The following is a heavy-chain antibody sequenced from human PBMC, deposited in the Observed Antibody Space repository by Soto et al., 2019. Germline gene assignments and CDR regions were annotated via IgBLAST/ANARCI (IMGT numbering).Heavy chain of an antibody. CDR2: IYHSGST. D-gene: IGHD3-22*01. V-gene: IGHV4-4*02. CDR3: ARWSYYYDSRDYYHY. J-gene: IGHJ4*02. CDR1: GGSIGSINW. Sequence: PSETRSVTWAVCGGSIGSINWRRWVRQPPGKGLEWIGEIYHSGSTNYNPSLKSRVTISVDTSKDQFSLKLSSVTAADTAVYYCARWSYYYDSRDYYHYRGQRTLVPVS.